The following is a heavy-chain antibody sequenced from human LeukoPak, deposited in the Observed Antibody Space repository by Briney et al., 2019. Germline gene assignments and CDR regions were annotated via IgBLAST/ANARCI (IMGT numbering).Heavy chain of an antibody. Sequence: SETLSLTCTVSGGSISSYYWSWIRQPPGKGLEWIGYIYYSGSTNYNPSLKSRVTISVDTSKNQFSLKLSSVTAADTAVYYCARAQNTGYSYGYGDAFDIWGQGTMVTVSP. CDR1: GGSISSYY. V-gene: IGHV4-59*01. CDR2: IYYSGST. CDR3: ARAQNTGYSYGYGDAFDI. J-gene: IGHJ3*02. D-gene: IGHD5-18*01.